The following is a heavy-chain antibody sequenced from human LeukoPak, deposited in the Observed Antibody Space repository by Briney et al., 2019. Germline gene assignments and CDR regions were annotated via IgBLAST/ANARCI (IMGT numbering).Heavy chain of an antibody. CDR1: GYTFTGYF. Sequence: ASVKVSCKASGYTFTGYFMHWVRQAPGQGLEWMGWIKTNSGGTKYAQKFQGRVTMTRDTSISTAYMELTRLRSDDTAVYYCARGEAATPSDFDYWGQGTLVTVSS. CDR3: ARGEAATPSDFDY. D-gene: IGHD6-25*01. CDR2: IKTNSGGT. J-gene: IGHJ4*02. V-gene: IGHV1-2*02.